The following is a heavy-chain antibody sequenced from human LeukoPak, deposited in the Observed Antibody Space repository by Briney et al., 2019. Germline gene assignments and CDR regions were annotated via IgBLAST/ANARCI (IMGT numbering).Heavy chain of an antibody. V-gene: IGHV3-23*01. CDR1: GFTFSSYA. CDR2: ISGSGGST. D-gene: IGHD3-22*01. CDR3: AKDRYYYDSSGYYPY. J-gene: IGHJ4*02. Sequence: GGSLRLSCAASGFTFSSYAMSWVRQAPGKGLEWVSAISGSGGSTYYADSVEGRFTISRDNSKNTLYLQMNSLRAEDTAVYYCAKDRYYYDSSGYYPYWGQGTLVTVSS.